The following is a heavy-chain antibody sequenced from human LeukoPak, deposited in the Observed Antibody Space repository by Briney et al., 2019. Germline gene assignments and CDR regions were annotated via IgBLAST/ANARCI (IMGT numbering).Heavy chain of an antibody. CDR2: ISAYNGNT. CDR3: ARDESGYYSSWLDP. V-gene: IGHV1-18*01. Sequence: ASVKVSCKASGYTFTSYGISWVRQAPGQGLEWMGWISAYNGNTNYAQKIQGRVTMTTDTSTSTAYMELRSLRSDDTAVYYCARDESGYYSSWLDPWGQGTRVTVSS. CDR1: GYTFTSYG. D-gene: IGHD3-3*01. J-gene: IGHJ5*02.